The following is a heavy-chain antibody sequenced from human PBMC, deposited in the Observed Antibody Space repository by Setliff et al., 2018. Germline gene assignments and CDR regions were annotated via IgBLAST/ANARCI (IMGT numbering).Heavy chain of an antibody. D-gene: IGHD2-2*01. CDR3: TRHEDRNKCTSSSCYRENDAFDV. Sequence: GESLKISCKASGHIFTNYWIGWVRQMPGKGLEWMGVIYPGDSDTRYSPSFQGQVTISADKSINTAYLQWSSLKASDTAIYYCTRHEDRNKCTSSSCYRENDAFDVWGQGAMVTVS. J-gene: IGHJ3*01. CDR1: GHIFTNYW. CDR2: IYPGDSDT. V-gene: IGHV5-51*01.